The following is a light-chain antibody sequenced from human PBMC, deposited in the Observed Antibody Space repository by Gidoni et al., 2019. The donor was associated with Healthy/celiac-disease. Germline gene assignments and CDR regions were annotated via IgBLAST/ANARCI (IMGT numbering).Light chain of an antibody. V-gene: IGKV3-11*01. CDR2: DAS. Sequence: EIVLTQSPATLSLSPGERATLSCRASQSVSSYLAWYQQKPGQAHRLLIYDASNRATGIPARFSGSGSGTDFTLTISSLELEDVAVYYCQQRSNWPITFGQGIRLEIK. CDR3: QQRSNWPIT. J-gene: IGKJ5*01. CDR1: QSVSSY.